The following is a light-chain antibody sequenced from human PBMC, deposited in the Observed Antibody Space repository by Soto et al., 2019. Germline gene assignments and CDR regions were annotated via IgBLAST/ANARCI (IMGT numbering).Light chain of an antibody. CDR3: QQYSSSPLFT. CDR2: GAS. J-gene: IGKJ3*01. Sequence: EIVLTQSPGTLSLAPGERATLSCRASQSVSSSYSAWYQQKPGQAPRLLIYGASSRATGIPDRFSGSGSGTDFTLTISRLEPEDFAVYYCQQYSSSPLFTFGPGTKVDIK. V-gene: IGKV3-20*01. CDR1: QSVSSSY.